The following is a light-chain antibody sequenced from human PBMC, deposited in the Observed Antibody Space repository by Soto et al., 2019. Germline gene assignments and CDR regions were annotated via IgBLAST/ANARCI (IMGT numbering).Light chain of an antibody. CDR2: EVI. V-gene: IGLV2-14*01. CDR1: STDIGTYNS. Sequence: QAVVTQPPSVSGAPGQRVTISCTGTSTDIGTYNSVSWYQHHPGKAPKLLIFEVIDRPSGVSDRFSGSKSGNTASLTISSLQFEDEADYYCCSYTTTYTLVFGGGTKLTVL. J-gene: IGLJ3*02. CDR3: CSYTTTYTLV.